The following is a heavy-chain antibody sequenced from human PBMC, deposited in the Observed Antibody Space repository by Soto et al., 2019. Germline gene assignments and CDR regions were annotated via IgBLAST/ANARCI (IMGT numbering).Heavy chain of an antibody. Sequence: GGSLRLSCAASGFTFSSYAMHWVRQAPGKGLEWVAVISYDGSNKYYADSVKGRFTISRDNSKNTLYLQMNSLRAEDTAVYYCTTLYDGFDYWGQGTLVTVSS. CDR2: ISYDGSNK. CDR3: TTLYDGFDY. J-gene: IGHJ4*02. CDR1: GFTFSSYA. V-gene: IGHV3-30-3*01. D-gene: IGHD3-16*01.